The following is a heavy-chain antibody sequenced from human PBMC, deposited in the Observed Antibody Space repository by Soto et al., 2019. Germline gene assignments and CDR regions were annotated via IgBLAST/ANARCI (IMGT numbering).Heavy chain of an antibody. V-gene: IGHV4-34*02. CDR1: GGSLRGSY. D-gene: IGHD2-2*01. J-gene: IGHJ4*02. CDR2: VTHSGSP. Sequence: QVHLQQWGAGLLKPSETLSLTCGVYGGSLRGSYWSWIRQPPGKALEWLGKVTHSGSPTFNPSLKSRVSVSVATSDHQFSLKLTSVTAAATAVYYGARGHMPVYGPVPDYFASSGQGTLVTVSS. CDR3: ARGHMPVYGPVPDYFAS.